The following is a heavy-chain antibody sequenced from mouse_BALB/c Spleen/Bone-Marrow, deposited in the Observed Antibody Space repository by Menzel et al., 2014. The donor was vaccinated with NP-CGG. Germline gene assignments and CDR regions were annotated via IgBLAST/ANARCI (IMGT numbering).Heavy chain of an antibody. CDR1: GFDFSRFW. Sequence: EVKLVESGGGLVQPGGSLKVSCAASGFDFSRFWMSWARQAPGKGLEWIGEINPDSSTINYTPSLKDKFIISRDSAKNTLYLQMSKVRSEDTALYYCARRYGSSYRYWYFDVWGAGTTVTVSS. J-gene: IGHJ1*01. D-gene: IGHD1-1*01. CDR3: ARRYGSSYRYWYFDV. CDR2: INPDSSTI. V-gene: IGHV4-1*02.